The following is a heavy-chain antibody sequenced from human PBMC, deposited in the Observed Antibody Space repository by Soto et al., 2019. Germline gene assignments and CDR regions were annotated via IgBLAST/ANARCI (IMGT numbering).Heavy chain of an antibody. CDR3: AKAPLPYCSSTSCYAPHYYYYGMDV. J-gene: IGHJ6*02. CDR2: ISYDGSNK. Sequence: GGSLRLSCAASGFTFSSYGMHWVRQAPGKGLEWVAVISYDGSNKYYADSVKGRFTISRDNSKNTLYLQMNSLRAEDTAVYYCAKAPLPYCSSTSCYAPHYYYYGMDVWGQGTTVTVSS. V-gene: IGHV3-30*18. D-gene: IGHD2-2*01. CDR1: GFTFSSYG.